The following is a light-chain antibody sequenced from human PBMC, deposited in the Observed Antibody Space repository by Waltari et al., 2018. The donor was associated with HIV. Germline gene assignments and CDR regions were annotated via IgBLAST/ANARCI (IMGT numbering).Light chain of an antibody. J-gene: IGKJ1*01. CDR1: RNVGAF. Sequence: DIRLTQSPSTLSASAGDRVAITCRAGRNVGAFLAWYQQKPGKPPKLLIFQASILEGGVPSRFSGSVSGSDFTLTINGLQSDDFATYYCHQYASFSGTFGQGTKVELK. V-gene: IGKV1-5*03. CDR3: HQYASFSGT. CDR2: QAS.